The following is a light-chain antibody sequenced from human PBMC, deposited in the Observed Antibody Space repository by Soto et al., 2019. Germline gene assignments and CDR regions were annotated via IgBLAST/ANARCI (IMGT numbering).Light chain of an antibody. CDR2: KTS. Sequence: DIHMTQSPSTLSASVGDRVTITCRASQSISIWLAWYQQKPGKAPNLLIYKTSSLESGVPSRFSGSGSGTEFTLTISSLQPDDFPNYYCQQYNDYSWTFGQETKVEIK. V-gene: IGKV1-5*03. CDR3: QQYNDYSWT. J-gene: IGKJ1*01. CDR1: QSISIW.